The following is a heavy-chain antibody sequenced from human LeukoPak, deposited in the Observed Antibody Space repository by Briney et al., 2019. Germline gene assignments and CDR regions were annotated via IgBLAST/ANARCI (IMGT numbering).Heavy chain of an antibody. D-gene: IGHD3-16*01. J-gene: IGHJ4*02. CDR2: IYYSGST. V-gene: IGHV4-38-2*02. Sequence: PGGSLRLSCAASGLYVGRYWMSWVRQPPGKGLEWIGSIYYSGSTYYNPSLKSRVTISVDTSKNQFSLKLSSVTAADTAVYYCARDRQGLRSSYYFDYWGQGTLVTVSS. CDR1: GLYVGRYW. CDR3: ARDRQGLRSSYYFDY.